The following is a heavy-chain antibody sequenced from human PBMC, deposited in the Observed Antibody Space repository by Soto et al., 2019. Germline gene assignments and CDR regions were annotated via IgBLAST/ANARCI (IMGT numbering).Heavy chain of an antibody. D-gene: IGHD7-27*01. CDR1: GYTFTSYD. J-gene: IGHJ4*02. CDR3: ARSHMGTGVHFDS. V-gene: IGHV1-8*01. CDR2: MNPNTGGT. Sequence: QVQLVQPGVEVRNPGASVKVSCKASGYTFTSYDINWVRQATGQALEWMGWMNPNTGGTGPIQKFQGRVTMARDTSINTAYLELSSLTVADPAVYYCARSHMGTGVHFDSWGQGTLVTVSS.